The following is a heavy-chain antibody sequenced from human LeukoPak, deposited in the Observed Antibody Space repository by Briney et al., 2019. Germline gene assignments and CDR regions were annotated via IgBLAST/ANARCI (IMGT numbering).Heavy chain of an antibody. CDR2: IYYSGST. CDR3: ARGTRYLPFDP. CDR1: GGSISSSSYY. V-gene: IGHV4-39*07. D-gene: IGHD2-2*02. Sequence: PSETLSLTCTVSGGSISSSSYYWGWIRQPPGKGLEWIGSIYYSGSTYYNPSLKSRVTISVDTSKNQFSLKLSSVTAADTAVYYCARGTRYLPFDPWGPGTLVTVSS. J-gene: IGHJ5*02.